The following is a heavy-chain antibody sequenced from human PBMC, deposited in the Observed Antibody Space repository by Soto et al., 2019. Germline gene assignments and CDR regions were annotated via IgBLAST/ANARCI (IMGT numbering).Heavy chain of an antibody. V-gene: IGHV3-9*01. CDR1: GFNFNDHG. D-gene: IGHD3-10*01. CDR2: ITWHSDGM. CDR3: AKEDSGFSGYMDV. J-gene: IGHJ6*03. Sequence: VQLVESGGGLVQPGRSLRLSCIASGFNFNDHGMHWVRQAPGKGLEWVSGITWHSDGMGYADSMKGRFTISRDNAKNSLYLQMNSLRVEDTALYYCAKEDSGFSGYMDVWGKGTTVTVSS.